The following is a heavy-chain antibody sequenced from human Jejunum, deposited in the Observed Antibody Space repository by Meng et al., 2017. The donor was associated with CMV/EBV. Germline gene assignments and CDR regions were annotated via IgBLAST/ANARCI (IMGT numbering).Heavy chain of an antibody. D-gene: IGHD3-10*02. Sequence: QGQRQPSGPGLVKSPQTLSLTCAISGDSVSSNSAAWNWIRQSPSRGLEWLGRTYYRSKYYNDYALSVKSRITINPDTSKNQFSLQLNSVTPEDTAIYYCARDWGDVRGGFDFWGQGTLVTVSS. CDR1: GDSVSSNSAA. CDR3: ARDWGDVRGGFDF. V-gene: IGHV6-1*01. CDR2: TYYRSKYYN. J-gene: IGHJ4*02.